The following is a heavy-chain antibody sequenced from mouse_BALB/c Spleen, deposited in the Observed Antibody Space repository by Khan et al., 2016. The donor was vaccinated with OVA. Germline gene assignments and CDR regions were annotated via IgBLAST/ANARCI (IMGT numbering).Heavy chain of an antibody. Sequence: QVQLQQPGAELVKPGASVKLSCKASGYTFTSYDINWVRQRPEQGLEWIGWMFPGDGSTKYNENFKGKATLTTDKSSSPAYMQLSRLTSEDSGADCCARGGYGGFAYWGQGTLVTVSA. CDR1: GYTFTSYD. CDR3: ARGGYGGFAY. CDR2: MFPGDGST. D-gene: IGHD2-14*01. J-gene: IGHJ3*01. V-gene: IGHV1-85*01.